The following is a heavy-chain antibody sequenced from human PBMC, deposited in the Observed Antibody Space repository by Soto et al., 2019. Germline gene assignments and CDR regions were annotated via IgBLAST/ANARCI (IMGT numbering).Heavy chain of an antibody. D-gene: IGHD3-22*01. J-gene: IGHJ4*02. Sequence: QVQLVQSGAEVKKPGASVKVSCKASGYTFTSYDINWVRQATGQGLEWMGWMNPNSGNTGYAQKFQGRVTMTRNTSISTAYMELSSLRSYDTAVYYCARFDSPRIYDSSGYFPEHDYWGQATLVTVSS. CDR3: ARFDSPRIYDSSGYFPEHDY. CDR1: GYTFTSYD. CDR2: MNPNSGNT. V-gene: IGHV1-8*01.